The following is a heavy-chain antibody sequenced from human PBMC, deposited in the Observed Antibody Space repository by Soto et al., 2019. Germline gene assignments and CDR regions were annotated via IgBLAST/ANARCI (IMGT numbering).Heavy chain of an antibody. CDR1: GFTFSNAW. Sequence: SLRLSCAASGFTFSNAWMSWVRQAPGKGLEWVGRIKSKTDGGTTDYAAPVKGRFTISRDDSKNTLYLQMNSLKTEDTAVYYCTTAPNNWKDEPFDYWGKGTQVTVAS. CDR2: IKSKTDGGTT. J-gene: IGHJ4*02. CDR3: TTAPNNWKDEPFDY. V-gene: IGHV3-15*01. D-gene: IGHD1-1*01.